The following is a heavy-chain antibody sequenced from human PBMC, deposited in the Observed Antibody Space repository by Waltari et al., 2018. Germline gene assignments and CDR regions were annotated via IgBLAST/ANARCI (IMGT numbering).Heavy chain of an antibody. J-gene: IGHJ5*02. D-gene: IGHD1-26*01. V-gene: IGHV4-59*01. CDR2: IYYSGST. CDR3: ARLASQWELPYWFDP. Sequence: QVQLQESGPGLVKPSETLSLTCTVSGGSISSYYWSWIRQPPGKGLEWIGYIYYSGSTNYNPSPKSRVTISVNTSKNQFSLKLSSVTAADTAVYYCARLASQWELPYWFDPWGQGTLVTVSS. CDR1: GGSISSYY.